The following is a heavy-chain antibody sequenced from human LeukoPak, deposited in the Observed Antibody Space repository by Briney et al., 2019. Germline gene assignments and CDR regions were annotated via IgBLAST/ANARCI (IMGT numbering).Heavy chain of an antibody. D-gene: IGHD5-18*01. CDR2: ISWDGGST. J-gene: IGHJ5*02. Sequence: PGGSLRLSCAASGFTFDDYAMHWVRHAPGKGLEWVSLISWDGGSTYYADSVKGRFTISRDNSKNSLYLQMNSLRAEDTALYYCAKDANSRYSYGYGWFDPWGQGTLVTVSS. V-gene: IGHV3-43D*03. CDR3: AKDANSRYSYGYGWFDP. CDR1: GFTFDDYA.